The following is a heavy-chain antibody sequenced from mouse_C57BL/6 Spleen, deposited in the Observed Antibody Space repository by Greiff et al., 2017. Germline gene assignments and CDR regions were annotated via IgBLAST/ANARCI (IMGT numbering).Heavy chain of an antibody. CDR3: TSFYGNYVNY. D-gene: IGHD2-1*01. CDR1: GFTFSSYA. V-gene: IGHV5-9-1*02. J-gene: IGHJ2*01. Sequence: EVKVVESGEGLVKPGGSLKLSCAASGFTFSSYAMSWVRQTPEKRLEWVAYISSGGDYIYYADTVKGRFTISRDNARNTLYLQMSSLKSEDTAMYYCTSFYGNYVNYWGQGTALTVSS. CDR2: ISSGGDYI.